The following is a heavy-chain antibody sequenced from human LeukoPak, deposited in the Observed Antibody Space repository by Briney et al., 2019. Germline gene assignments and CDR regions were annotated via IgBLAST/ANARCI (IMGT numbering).Heavy chain of an antibody. V-gene: IGHV3-74*01. J-gene: IGHJ4*02. CDR1: GFTFSSYW. D-gene: IGHD1-26*01. Sequence: PGGSLRLSCAASGFTFSSYWMNWVRQAPGKGLVWVSRIASDGSSTTYADSVKGRFSISRDNAKNSLYLQMNSLRAEDTAVYYCARAELYYFDYWGQGTLVTVSS. CDR3: ARAELYYFDY. CDR2: IASDGSST.